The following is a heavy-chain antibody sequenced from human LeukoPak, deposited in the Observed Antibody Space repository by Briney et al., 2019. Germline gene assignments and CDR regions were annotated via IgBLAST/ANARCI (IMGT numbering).Heavy chain of an antibody. J-gene: IGHJ4*02. CDR3: ARDANQVGKYDY. CDR2: IKQDGSEK. CDR1: GFTFSIYW. Sequence: GGSLRLSCAASGFTFSIYWMSWVRQAPGKGLEWVANIKQDGSEKYYVDSVRGRFTISRDNAKNSLYLQMNSQRAEDTAVYYCARDANQVGKYDYWGQGTLVTVSS. V-gene: IGHV3-7*01.